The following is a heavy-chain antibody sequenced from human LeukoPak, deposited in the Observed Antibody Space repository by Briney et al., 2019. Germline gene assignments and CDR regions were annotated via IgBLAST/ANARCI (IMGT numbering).Heavy chain of an antibody. J-gene: IGHJ4*02. D-gene: IGHD2-15*01. Sequence: PSETLSLTCTVSGGSISSYYWSWIRQPPGKGLEWIGYIYYSGSTNYNPSLKSRVTISVDTSKNQFSLKLSSVTAADTAVYYCARAQRYCSGGSCYYFDYWGQGTLVTVSS. V-gene: IGHV4-59*01. CDR2: IYYSGST. CDR3: ARAQRYCSGGSCYYFDY. CDR1: GGSISSYY.